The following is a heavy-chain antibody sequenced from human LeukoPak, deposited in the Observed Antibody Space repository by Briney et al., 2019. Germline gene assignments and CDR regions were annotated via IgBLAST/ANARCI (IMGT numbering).Heavy chain of an antibody. J-gene: IGHJ3*02. CDR2: IYSGGST. CDR3: ASSGAYYYDSSADFDI. CDR1: GFTVSSNY. V-gene: IGHV3-66*01. Sequence: GGSLRLSCAASGFTVSSNYMSWVRQAPGKGLEWVSVIYSGGSTYYADSVKGRFTISRDNSKNTLYLQMNSLRAEDPAVYYCASSGAYYYDSSADFDIWGQGTMVTVSS. D-gene: IGHD3-22*01.